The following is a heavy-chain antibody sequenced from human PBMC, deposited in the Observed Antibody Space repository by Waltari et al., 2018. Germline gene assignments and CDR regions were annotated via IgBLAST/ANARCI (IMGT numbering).Heavy chain of an antibody. CDR1: GIPFSSLC. J-gene: IGHJ6*02. Sequence: EVQLVAAGGGLVKPGESRLLPFGPCGIPFSSLCNHLLPPAPGKGLEWVSSICGNSNYIYYADSVKGRFTIFRDNAKNSVFLQMNYLRAEDTALYYCARDFSVGQIFYTHYYYHGMDVWGQGTTVTVSS. D-gene: IGHD3-9*01. V-gene: IGHV3-21*01. CDR2: ICGNSNYI. CDR3: ARDFSVGQIFYTHYYYHGMDV.